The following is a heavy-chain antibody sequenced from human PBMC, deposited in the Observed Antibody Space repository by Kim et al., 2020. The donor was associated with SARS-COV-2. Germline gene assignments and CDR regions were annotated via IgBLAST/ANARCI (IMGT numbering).Heavy chain of an antibody. CDR3: AKFHYYDSAFDI. CDR2: IYSGGSST. Sequence: GGSLRLSCAASGFTFSSYAMSWVRQAPGKGLEWVSVIYSGGSSTYYADSVKGRFTISRDNSKNTLYLQMNSLRAEDTAVYYCAKFHYYDSAFDIWGQGTMVTVSS. D-gene: IGHD3-22*01. J-gene: IGHJ3*02. CDR1: GFTFSSYA. V-gene: IGHV3-23*03.